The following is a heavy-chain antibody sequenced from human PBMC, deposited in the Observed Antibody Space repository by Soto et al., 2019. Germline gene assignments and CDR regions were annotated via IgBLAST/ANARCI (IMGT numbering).Heavy chain of an antibody. J-gene: IGHJ4*02. CDR2: INHSGST. CDR1: GGSFSGYY. D-gene: IGHD4-17*01. CDR3: ASESYGGEFDY. Sequence: SETLSLTCAVYGGSFSGYYWTWIRQPPGTGLEWIGEINHSGSTNYNPSLKSRVTISVDTSKNQFSLKLTSVTAADTAVYYCASESYGGEFDYWGQGTLVTVSS. V-gene: IGHV4-34*01.